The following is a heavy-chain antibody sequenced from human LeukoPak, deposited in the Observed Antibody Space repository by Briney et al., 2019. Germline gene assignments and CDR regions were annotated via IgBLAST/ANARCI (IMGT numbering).Heavy chain of an antibody. D-gene: IGHD1-1*01. V-gene: IGHV3-20*04. J-gene: IGHJ1*01. CDR3: ATNPPGRTYLQD. CDR1: GFTFDDYG. Sequence: PGGSLRLSCAASGFTFDDYGMTWVRQVPGKGLEWIAEINWIGDTTRCGDSVKGRFTISRDNAKNSLDLQINGLRVEDTAFYYCATNPPGRTYLQDWGQGTLVTVSS. CDR2: INWIGDTT.